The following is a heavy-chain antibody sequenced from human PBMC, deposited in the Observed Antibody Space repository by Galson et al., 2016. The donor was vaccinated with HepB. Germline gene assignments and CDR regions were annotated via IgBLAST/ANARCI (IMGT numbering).Heavy chain of an antibody. D-gene: IGHD1-26*01. CDR3: ARGLEWGLPNNWFDA. Sequence: SLRLSCAASSFTFSNYWMNWVRQAPGKGLEWVANIKHDGSQTYYVGSVKGRFTISRDNAKNSLYLQMNSLRDEDTAIYYCARGLEWGLPNNWFDAWGQGTLVTVSS. CDR1: SFTFSNYW. J-gene: IGHJ5*02. V-gene: IGHV3-7*01. CDR2: IKHDGSQT.